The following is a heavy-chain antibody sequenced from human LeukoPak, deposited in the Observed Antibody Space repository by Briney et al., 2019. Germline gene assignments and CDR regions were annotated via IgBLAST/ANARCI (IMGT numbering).Heavy chain of an antibody. J-gene: IGHJ6*02. D-gene: IGHD6-19*01. Sequence: ASVKVSCKASGYTFTSYYMHWVRQAPGQGLEWMGIINPSGGSTSYAQKFQGRVTMTRDTSTSTVYMELSSLRSEDTAVYYCARDLKQWLVHYYYHGMDVWGQGTTVTVSS. CDR1: GYTFTSYY. CDR3: ARDLKQWLVHYYYHGMDV. CDR2: INPSGGST. V-gene: IGHV1-46*01.